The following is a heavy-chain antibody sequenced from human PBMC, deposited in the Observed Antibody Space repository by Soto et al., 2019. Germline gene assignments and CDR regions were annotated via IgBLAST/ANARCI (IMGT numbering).Heavy chain of an antibody. J-gene: IGHJ4*02. CDR1: GGSFSGYY. D-gene: IGHD3-10*01. V-gene: IGHV4-34*01. CDR2: INHSGST. Sequence: QVQLQQWGAGLLKPSETLSLTCAVYGGSFSGYYWSWIRQPPGKGLEWIGEINHSGSTNYNPSLKSRVTISVDTSKNPFSLKLSSVTAADTAVYYCARGMVRGVIAYYFDYWGQGALVTVSS. CDR3: ARGMVRGVIAYYFDY.